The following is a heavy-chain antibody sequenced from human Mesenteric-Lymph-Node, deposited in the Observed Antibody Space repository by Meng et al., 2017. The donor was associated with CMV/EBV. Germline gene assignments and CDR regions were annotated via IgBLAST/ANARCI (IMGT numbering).Heavy chain of an antibody. Sequence: SETLSLTCTVSGGSISSYYWSWIRQPPGKGLEWIGYIYYSGSTNYNPSLKSRVTISVDTSKYQFSLKLSSVTAADTAVYYCARSRFDCSGGSCYSSSWFDPWGQGTLVTVSS. CDR3: ARSRFDCSGGSCYSSSWFDP. CDR1: GGSISSYY. D-gene: IGHD2-15*01. V-gene: IGHV4-59*01. CDR2: IYYSGST. J-gene: IGHJ5*02.